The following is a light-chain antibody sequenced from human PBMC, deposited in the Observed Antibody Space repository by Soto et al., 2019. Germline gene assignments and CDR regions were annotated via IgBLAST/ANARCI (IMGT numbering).Light chain of an antibody. CDR1: ETVRSD. J-gene: IGKJ1*01. CDR3: QQYSDWRPQ. CDR2: GAS. Sequence: VVMTPSPATLSMSPWERATLSCRASETVRSDLAWYQHKPGQAPRLLIHGASTRATGIPARFSGSGSGTEFTLTISSLQSEDFAVYYCQQYSDWRPQFGQGTKVDI. V-gene: IGKV3-15*01.